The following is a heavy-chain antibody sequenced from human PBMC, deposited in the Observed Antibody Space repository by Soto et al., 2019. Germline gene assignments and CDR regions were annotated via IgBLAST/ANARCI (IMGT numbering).Heavy chain of an antibody. J-gene: IGHJ6*02. CDR1: GFTFDDYT. V-gene: IGHV3-43*01. D-gene: IGHD6-19*01. CDR2: ISWDGGST. Sequence: EVQLVESGGVVVQPGGSLRLSCAASGFTFDDYTMHWVRQAPGTGLEWVSLISWDGGSTYYADSVKGRFTISRDNSKNSLYLQMNRLRTEDTALHYCAKDHGRQPPHTYSSGWYLGDYYDGMDVWGQGTTVTVS. CDR3: AKDHGRQPPHTYSSGWYLGDYYDGMDV.